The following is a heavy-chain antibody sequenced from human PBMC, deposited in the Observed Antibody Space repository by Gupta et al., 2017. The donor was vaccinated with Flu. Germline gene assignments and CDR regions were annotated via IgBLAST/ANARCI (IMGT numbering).Heavy chain of an antibody. V-gene: IGHV3-21*04. Sequence: VQLVESGGGLVHPGGSLRLSCAASGSDFSNFAMNWVRQAPGKGLEWVSSISRESAYIYYSDSVKGRFTISRDNDKNSLYLQMNSLRAEDTAVYYCARKNKGYERDSWGQGTPVTVSS. CDR3: ARKNKGYERDS. CDR2: ISRESAYI. D-gene: IGHD5-12*01. CDR1: GSDFSNFA. J-gene: IGHJ5*02.